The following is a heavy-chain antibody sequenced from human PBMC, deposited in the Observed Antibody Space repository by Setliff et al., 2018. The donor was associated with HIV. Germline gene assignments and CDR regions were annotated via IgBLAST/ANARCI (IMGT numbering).Heavy chain of an antibody. CDR3: ARQREVYGTVYYYYMDV. CDR1: GGSIISSTYF. Sequence: ASETLSLTCTVSGGSIISSTYFWGWIRQPPGKGLECIGNIYYSGSTNYNPSLKSRVTISVDTSKNQFSLKLSSVTAADTAVYYCARQREVYGTVYYYYMDVWGKGTTVTVSS. V-gene: IGHV4-39*01. J-gene: IGHJ6*03. CDR2: IYYSGST. D-gene: IGHD4-17*01.